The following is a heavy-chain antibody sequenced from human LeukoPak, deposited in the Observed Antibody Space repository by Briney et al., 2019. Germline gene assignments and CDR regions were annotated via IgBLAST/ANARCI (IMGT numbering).Heavy chain of an antibody. V-gene: IGHV4-34*01. CDR3: ARAHYGNYAEYFQH. J-gene: IGHJ1*01. D-gene: IGHD4-11*01. CDR2: INHSGST. CDR1: GGSFSAYS. Sequence: SETLSLTCPVYGGSFSAYSWSWIRLPPGKGLEWIGEINHSGSTNYNPSLKSRVTMSVDTSKNQFSLKLTSVTAADTAVYYCARAHYGNYAEYFQHWGQGTLVTVSS.